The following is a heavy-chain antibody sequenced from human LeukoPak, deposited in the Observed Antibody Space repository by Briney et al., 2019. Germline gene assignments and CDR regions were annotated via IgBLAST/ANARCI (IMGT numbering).Heavy chain of an antibody. V-gene: IGHV1-46*01. J-gene: IGHJ4*02. CDR2: INPSGGST. Sequence: ASVKVSCKASGDTFSSYYMHWVRQAPGQGLEWMGIINPSGGSTSYAQEFQGRVTMTRDMSTSTVYMELSSLRSEDTAVYYCARDAYYHDSSGYYVGDEHYFDYWGQGNLVTVSS. D-gene: IGHD3-22*01. CDR3: ARDAYYHDSSGYYVGDEHYFDY. CDR1: GDTFSSYY.